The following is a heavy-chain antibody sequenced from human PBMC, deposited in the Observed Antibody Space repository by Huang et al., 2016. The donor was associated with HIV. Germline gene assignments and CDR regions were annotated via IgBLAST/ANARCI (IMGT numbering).Heavy chain of an antibody. CDR3: ASQHIGAAATWF. D-gene: IGHD6-13*01. CDR2: VSQSWST. Sequence: QLQLQESGPGQVKPSETLSLTCTVSGDFISSTNYYWGWIRQSPGKGLEWVGSVSQSWSTNYNPSLKSRGTLSVDTSRNQFSLRLNSVTAADTAVYYCASQHIGAAATWFWGRGTQVAVSS. V-gene: IGHV4-39*01. J-gene: IGHJ4*02. CDR1: GDFISSTNYY.